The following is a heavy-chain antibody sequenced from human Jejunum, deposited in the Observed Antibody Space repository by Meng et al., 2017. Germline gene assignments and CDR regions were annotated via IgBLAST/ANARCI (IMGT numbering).Heavy chain of an antibody. CDR3: ARTLPHSSGDKRGLDY. D-gene: IGHD1-26*01. CDR2: INGDNGDT. CDR1: GYTFTSFA. V-gene: IGHV1-18*01. J-gene: IGHJ4*02. Sequence: QVQPVQSGAEAKKPGASGKVSCKASGYTFTSFAITWVRQAPGQGLEWMGWINGDNGDTNNQQNFQGRLIMTTDTSTSTAYMELRSLRSDDTAVYYCARTLPHSSGDKRGLDYWGQGTLVTVSS.